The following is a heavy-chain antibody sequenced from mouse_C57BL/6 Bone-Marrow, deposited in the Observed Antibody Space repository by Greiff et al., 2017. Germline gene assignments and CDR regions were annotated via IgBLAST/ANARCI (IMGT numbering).Heavy chain of an antibody. CDR1: GFTFSSYA. J-gene: IGHJ2*01. Sequence: EVMLVESGEGLVKPGGSLQLSCAASGFTFSSYAMSWVRQTPEKRLEWVAYISSGGDYIYYADTVKGRFTISRDNARNTLYLQMSSLKSEDTAMYYCTRVYYYPFDYWGQGTTLTVSS. V-gene: IGHV5-9-1*02. CDR2: ISSGGDYI. CDR3: TRVYYYPFDY. D-gene: IGHD1-1*01.